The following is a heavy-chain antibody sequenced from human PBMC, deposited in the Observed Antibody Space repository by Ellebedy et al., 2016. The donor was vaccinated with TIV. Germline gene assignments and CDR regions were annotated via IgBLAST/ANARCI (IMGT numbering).Heavy chain of an antibody. CDR2: IYYSGST. V-gene: IGHV4-59*08. D-gene: IGHD6-13*01. CDR1: GDSINSYY. Sequence: MPSETLSLTCTVSGDSINSYYWSWIRQPPGKGLEWIGYIYYSGSTKYNPSLKSRVTISVDTSKNQFSLKLSSVTAADTAVYYCARQASSSSWYPTPRDAFDIWGQGTMVTVSS. J-gene: IGHJ3*02. CDR3: ARQASSSSWYPTPRDAFDI.